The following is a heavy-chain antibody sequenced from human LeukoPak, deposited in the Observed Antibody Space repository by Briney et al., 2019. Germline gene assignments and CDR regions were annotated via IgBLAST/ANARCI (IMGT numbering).Heavy chain of an antibody. CDR1: GFTFSDYY. CDR2: ISSSSTYT. Sequence: GRSLRLSCAASGFTFSDYYMSWIRQAPGKGLEGVSYISSSSTYTNYANSVKGRFTISRDNAKSSLFLQMNSLRAEDTAVYYCARIRDDYQQYFDYWGQGTLVTVSS. D-gene: IGHD5-24*01. J-gene: IGHJ4*02. CDR3: ARIRDDYQQYFDY. V-gene: IGHV3-11*06.